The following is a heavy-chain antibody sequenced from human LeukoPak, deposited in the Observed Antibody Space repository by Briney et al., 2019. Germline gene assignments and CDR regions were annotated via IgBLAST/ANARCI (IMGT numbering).Heavy chain of an antibody. D-gene: IGHD4-17*01. CDR2: IYQSGRT. V-gene: IGHV4-30-2*06. CDR1: GDSITSGTFS. J-gene: IGHJ5*02. Sequence: PSETLSLTCAVSGDSITSGTFSWSWIRQSPGKGLEWIGYIYQSGRTFYTLSLRSRVAISVDRSKNQFSLTLTSVTAADTAVYYCSRGVMNGDFSWFDPWGQGTLVTVSS. CDR3: SRGVMNGDFSWFDP.